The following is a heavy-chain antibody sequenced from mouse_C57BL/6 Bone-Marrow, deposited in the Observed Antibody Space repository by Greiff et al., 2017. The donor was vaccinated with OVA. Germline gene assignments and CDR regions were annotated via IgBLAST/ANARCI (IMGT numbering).Heavy chain of an antibody. CDR2: IYPRSGNT. CDR1: GYTFTSYG. Sequence: QVQLKESGAELARPGASVKLSCKASGYTFTSYGISWVKQRTGQGLEWIGEIYPRSGNTYYNEKFKGKATLTADKSSSTAYMELRSLTSEDSAVYFCARSYYGYDEEAYYYAMDYWGQGTSGTVSS. CDR3: ARSYYGYDEEAYYYAMDY. V-gene: IGHV1-81*01. J-gene: IGHJ4*01. D-gene: IGHD2-9*01.